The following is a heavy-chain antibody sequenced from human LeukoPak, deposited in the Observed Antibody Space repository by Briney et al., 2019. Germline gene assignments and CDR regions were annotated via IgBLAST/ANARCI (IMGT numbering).Heavy chain of an antibody. J-gene: IGHJ3*02. Sequence: GGSLRLSCAAPGFTFSSYSMNWVRQAPGKGLEWVSSISSSSSYIYYADSVKGRFTISRDNAKNSLYLQMNSLRAEDAAVYYCAREVTHGAFDIWGQGTMVTVSS. D-gene: IGHD2-21*02. CDR1: GFTFSSYS. CDR3: AREVTHGAFDI. CDR2: ISSSSSYI. V-gene: IGHV3-21*01.